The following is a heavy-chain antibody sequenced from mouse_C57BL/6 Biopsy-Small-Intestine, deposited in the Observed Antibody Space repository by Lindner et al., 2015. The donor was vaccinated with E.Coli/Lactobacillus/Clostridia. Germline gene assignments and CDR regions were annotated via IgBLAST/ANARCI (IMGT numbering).Heavy chain of an antibody. V-gene: IGHV1-20*01. J-gene: IGHJ3*01. CDR3: ARGGYGDYTAY. D-gene: IGHD2-13*01. CDR2: INPYNGDT. Sequence: VQLQESGAELVKPGASVKISCKASGYSFTGYNMNWVKQSHGKSLEWIGRINPYNGDTLYNQNFKGKATLTVDKSFSTAHMELRSLTSEDSALYYCARGGYGDYTAYWGQGTLVTVSA. CDR1: GYSFTGYN.